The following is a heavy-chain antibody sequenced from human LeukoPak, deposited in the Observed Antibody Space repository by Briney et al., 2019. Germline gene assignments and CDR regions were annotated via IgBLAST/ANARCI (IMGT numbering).Heavy chain of an antibody. D-gene: IGHD1-26*01. J-gene: IGHJ4*02. CDR1: GDSFTSYY. Sequence: GASVKVSCKASGDSFTSYYMHWVRQAPGQGLEWMGIINPSGGSTSYAQKFQGRVTMTRDMSTSTVYMELTSLRSHDMAVYFCTQTTKAQVKWELPLDNWAQGTLVTVSS. CDR3: TQTTKAQVKWELPLDN. V-gene: IGHV1-46*03. CDR2: INPSGGST.